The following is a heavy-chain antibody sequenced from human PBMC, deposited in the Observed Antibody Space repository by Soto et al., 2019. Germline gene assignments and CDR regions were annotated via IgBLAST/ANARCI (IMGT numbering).Heavy chain of an antibody. J-gene: IGHJ5*02. CDR2: ISAYNGNT. D-gene: IGHD3-10*01. Sequence: GASVKVSCKASGYTFTSYGISWVRQAPGQGLEWMGWISAYNGNTNYAQKLQGRVTMTTDTSTSTAYMELRSLRSDDTAVYYCARDMAHEKRGPWFDPWGQGALVTVSS. CDR1: GYTFTSYG. V-gene: IGHV1-18*01. CDR3: ARDMAHEKRGPWFDP.